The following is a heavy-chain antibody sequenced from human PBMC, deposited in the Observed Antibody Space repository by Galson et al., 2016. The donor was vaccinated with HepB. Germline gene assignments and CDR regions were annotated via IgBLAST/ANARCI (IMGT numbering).Heavy chain of an antibody. CDR2: ISGGSYTI. D-gene: IGHD3-10*01. V-gene: IGHV3-48*02. CDR3: KRGLHVDLSGWYFDL. Sequence: SLRLSCAASGFALSSYNMNWVRQAPGKGLEWISYISGGSYTINYAGSVKGRFTISRDNARNSLYLQMNSLRDDDTAVYYCKRGLHVDLSGWYFDLWGRGALVTVSS. J-gene: IGHJ2*01. CDR1: GFALSSYN.